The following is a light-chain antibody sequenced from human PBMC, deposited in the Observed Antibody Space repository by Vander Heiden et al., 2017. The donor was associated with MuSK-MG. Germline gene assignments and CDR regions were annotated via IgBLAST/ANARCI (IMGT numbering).Light chain of an antibody. Sequence: EIVLTQSPATLSLSPGERATLSCRASQSVNSHLAWYQQKPGQAPRLLLYDAPNRATGIPARFSGRGSGTDFTLTISSLEAEDFAVYYCQQRYTWPLTFGGGTKVEIK. J-gene: IGKJ4*01. CDR3: QQRYTWPLT. CDR2: DAP. V-gene: IGKV3-11*01. CDR1: QSVNSH.